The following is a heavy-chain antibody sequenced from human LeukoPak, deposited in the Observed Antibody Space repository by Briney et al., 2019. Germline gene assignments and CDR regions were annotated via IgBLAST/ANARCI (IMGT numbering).Heavy chain of an antibody. Sequence: GSLRLSCAASGFTFNMYWMTWVRQAPGKGLESVAYINKDGSDKYYVDSVKGRFTVSRDSAKNSLYLQMNSLRAEDTAVYYCARDAGYGGNSDYWGQGTLVTVSS. CDR3: ARDAGYGGNSDY. CDR1: GFTFNMYW. J-gene: IGHJ4*02. CDR2: INKDGSDK. D-gene: IGHD4-23*01. V-gene: IGHV3-7*01.